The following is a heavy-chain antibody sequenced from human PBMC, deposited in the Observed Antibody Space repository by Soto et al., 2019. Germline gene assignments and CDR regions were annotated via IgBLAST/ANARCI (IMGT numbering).Heavy chain of an antibody. CDR1: GFKFIGYA. D-gene: IGHD3-3*01. J-gene: IGHJ5*02. CDR2: ISGSGGST. Sequence: GGSLRLSCAASGFKFIGYAMSWVRQATGKGLEWVSAISGSGGSTYYADSVKGRFTISRDNSKNTLYLQMNSLRAEDTAVYYCAIEHNYDFWSGYPSAWGQGTLVTVSS. CDR3: AIEHNYDFWSGYPSA. V-gene: IGHV3-23*01.